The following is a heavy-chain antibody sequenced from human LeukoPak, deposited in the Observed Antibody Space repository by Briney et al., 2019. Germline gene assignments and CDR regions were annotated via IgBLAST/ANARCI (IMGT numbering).Heavy chain of an antibody. Sequence: SVKVSCKASGGTFSSYAISWVRQAPGQGLEWMGGIIPIFGTANYAQKFQGRVTITADESTSTAYMELSSLRSEDTAVYYCARGGCSGGSCYSFLGSYWGQGTLVTVSS. J-gene: IGHJ4*02. D-gene: IGHD2-15*01. CDR3: ARGGCSGGSCYSFLGSY. V-gene: IGHV1-69*13. CDR1: GGTFSSYA. CDR2: IIPIFGTA.